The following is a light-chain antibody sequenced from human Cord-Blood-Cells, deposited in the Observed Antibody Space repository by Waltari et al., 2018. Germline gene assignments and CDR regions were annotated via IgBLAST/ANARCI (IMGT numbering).Light chain of an antibody. V-gene: IGKV4-1*01. J-gene: IGKJ1*01. CDR2: WAS. Sequence: DIVMTQSPDSLAVSLGARATINCKSSQSVLYSSNNKNYLAWYQQKPVQPPKLLIYWASTRESGVPDRFSGSGSGTDFTLTISSLQAEDVAVYYCQQYYSTPWTFGQGTKVEIK. CDR1: QSVLYSSNNKNY. CDR3: QQYYSTPWT.